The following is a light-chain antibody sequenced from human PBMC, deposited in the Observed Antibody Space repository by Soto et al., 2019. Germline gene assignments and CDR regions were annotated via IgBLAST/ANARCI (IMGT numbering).Light chain of an antibody. CDR1: QSGSDSY. CDR3: QKYNNWRIT. CDR2: GVS. Sequence: EIVLTQSPGTLSLSPGERATLSCRASQSGSDSYLAWYQQKTGQPPRIVIYGVSSRAYGIPDRFSGSGSGTDLNLTISRLQSEDFAVYYCQKYNNWRITFGQGTRLEIK. J-gene: IGKJ5*01. V-gene: IGKV3-20*01.